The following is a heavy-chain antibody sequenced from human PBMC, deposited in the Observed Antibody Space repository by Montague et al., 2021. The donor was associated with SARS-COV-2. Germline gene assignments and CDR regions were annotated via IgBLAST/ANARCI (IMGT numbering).Heavy chain of an antibody. J-gene: IGHJ2*01. Sequence: SETLSLTCTVSGGSISSGTYYWGWVRQPPGKGLEWIGTINYSGKTYYNPSLKSRVTISVDTSKNQFSLKVTSVTAADTAVYYCARRAQWQPSRFFDLWGRGTLVTVSS. V-gene: IGHV4-39*01. CDR3: ARRAQWQPSRFFDL. D-gene: IGHD6-19*01. CDR1: GGSISSGTYY. CDR2: INYSGKT.